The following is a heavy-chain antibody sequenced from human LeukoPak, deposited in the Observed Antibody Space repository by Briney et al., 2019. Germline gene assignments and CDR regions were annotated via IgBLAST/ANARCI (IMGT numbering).Heavy chain of an antibody. Sequence: GGSLRLSCAASGFTFSSYAMHWVRQAPGKGLEWVAVISYDGSNKNYADSVKGRFTISRDNSKNTLYLQMNSLRAEDTAVYYCARDLLEWSSYYFDYWGQGTLVTVSS. V-gene: IGHV3-30-3*01. D-gene: IGHD3-3*01. CDR2: ISYDGSNK. J-gene: IGHJ4*02. CDR3: ARDLLEWSSYYFDY. CDR1: GFTFSSYA.